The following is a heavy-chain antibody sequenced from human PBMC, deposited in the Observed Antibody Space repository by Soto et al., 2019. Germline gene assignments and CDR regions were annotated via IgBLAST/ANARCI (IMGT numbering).Heavy chain of an antibody. Sequence: PXESLTISCKASGYKFTTFWLNWVRQTPGKGLEWLGRIDPTDSFTNYSPPFEGHVTISVDRSISTAYLQWNSLQASDTAIYYCARPASGGSRDALDVWGQGTTVTVSS. J-gene: IGHJ6*02. CDR3: ARPASGGSRDALDV. V-gene: IGHV5-10-1*01. D-gene: IGHD2-15*01. CDR2: IDPTDSFT. CDR1: GYKFTTFW.